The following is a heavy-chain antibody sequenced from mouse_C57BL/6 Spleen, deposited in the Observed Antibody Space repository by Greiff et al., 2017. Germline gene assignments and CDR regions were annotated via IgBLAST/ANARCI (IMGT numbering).Heavy chain of an antibody. V-gene: IGHV3-6*01. D-gene: IGHD2-3*01. J-gene: IGHJ2*01. Sequence: DVQLQESGPGLVKPSQSLSLTCSVTGYSITSGYYWNWIRQFPGNKLEWMGYISYDGSNNYNPSLKNRISITRDTSKNQFFLKLNSVTTEDTATYYCARGMVTFDYWGQGTTLTVSS. CDR1: GYSITSGYY. CDR3: ARGMVTFDY. CDR2: ISYDGSN.